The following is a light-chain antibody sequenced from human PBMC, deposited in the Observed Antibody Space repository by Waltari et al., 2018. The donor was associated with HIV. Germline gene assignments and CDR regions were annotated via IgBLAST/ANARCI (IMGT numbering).Light chain of an antibody. CDR3: QQYCSLGPK. J-gene: IGKJ4*02. V-gene: IGKV4-1*01. CDR2: WAS. CDR1: RSLVHSSDSRNG. Sequence: DIFLTQSPNSLPVSLGERATINCRSSRSLVHSSDSRNGVAGNQQEQGQSPKLRIYWASTRASGVADRFSGSGSGTNFSLTISTLQADDVTLYDGQQYCSLGPKFGGGTKVEIK.